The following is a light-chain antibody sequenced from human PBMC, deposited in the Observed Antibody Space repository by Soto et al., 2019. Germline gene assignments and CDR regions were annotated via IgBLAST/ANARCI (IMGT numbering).Light chain of an antibody. V-gene: IGKV3-20*01. CDR2: GAS. CDR3: QRYGSTPT. J-gene: IGKJ4*01. Sequence: ENVLTQSPGPLSLSPGARATLSCRASQSVSSNYLAWFQQKPGQTPRLLIYGASNRATGIPDRFSGSGSGPDFTLTISRLEPEDFAVYYCQRYGSTPTFGGGTKVEI. CDR1: QSVSSNY.